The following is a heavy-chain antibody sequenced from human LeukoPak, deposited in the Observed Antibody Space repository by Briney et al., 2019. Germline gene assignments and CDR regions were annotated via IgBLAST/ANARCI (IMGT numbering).Heavy chain of an antibody. CDR1: GGSFSGYY. J-gene: IGHJ6*03. CDR2: ISHTGNT. CDR3: ARGLHYYYYMDV. V-gene: IGHV4-34*01. Sequence: SETLPLTCAVYGGSFSGYYWSWIRQPPGKGLDWIGEISHTGNTNYNPSLRSRVTISVDTSKNQLSLKLSSVTAADTAVYFCARGLHYYYYMDVWGTGTTVTVSS.